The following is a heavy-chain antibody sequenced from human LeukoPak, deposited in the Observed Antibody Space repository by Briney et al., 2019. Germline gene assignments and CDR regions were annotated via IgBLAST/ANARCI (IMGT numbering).Heavy chain of an antibody. CDR1: GFTFSSYA. V-gene: IGHV3-23*01. D-gene: IGHD6-13*01. CDR3: AKGGSSWSEFDY. J-gene: IGHJ4*02. CDR2: ISASGGLT. Sequence: GGSLRLPCAASGFTFSSYAMSWVRQAPGKGLEWVSGISASGGLTYYADSVKGRFTISRDNSKNTLHLQMNSLRDDDTAVYYCAKGGSSWSEFDYWGQGALVTVSS.